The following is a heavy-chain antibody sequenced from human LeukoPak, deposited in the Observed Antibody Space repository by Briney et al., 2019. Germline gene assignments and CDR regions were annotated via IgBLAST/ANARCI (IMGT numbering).Heavy chain of an antibody. V-gene: IGHV3-30*02. D-gene: IGHD5-18*01. CDR2: IRYNGNNQ. CDR3: ARRGYSYGSHGS. Sequence: PGGSLRLSCAASGLTFNNYGMHWVRQAPGKGLEWVAFIRYNGNNQYYADSVKGRFTISRDNSKNTLYLQMNSLKGDDTAVYYCARRGYSYGSHGSWGQGTLVTVSS. CDR1: GLTFNNYG. J-gene: IGHJ4*02.